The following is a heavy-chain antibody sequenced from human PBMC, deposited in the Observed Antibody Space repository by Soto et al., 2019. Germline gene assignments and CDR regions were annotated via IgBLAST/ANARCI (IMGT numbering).Heavy chain of an antibody. CDR3: ARGKGRFDY. CDR1: GGSFSGYY. CDR2: INHSGST. V-gene: IGHV4-34*01. Sequence: SETLSLTCAVYGGSFSGYYWSWIRQPPGKGLEWIGEINHSGSTNYNPSLKSRVTISVDTSKNQFSLKLSSVTAADTAVYYCARGKGRFDYWGQGTLVTVSS. D-gene: IGHD2-15*01. J-gene: IGHJ4*02.